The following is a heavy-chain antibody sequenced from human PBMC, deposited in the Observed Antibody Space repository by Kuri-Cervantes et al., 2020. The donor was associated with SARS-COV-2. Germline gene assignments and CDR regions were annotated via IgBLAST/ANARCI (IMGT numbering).Heavy chain of an antibody. CDR2: IIPIFGTA. D-gene: IGHD3-10*01. J-gene: IGHJ5*02. V-gene: IGHV1-69*06. Sequence: SVKVSCKASGYTFTGYYMHWVRQAPGQGLEWMGGIIPIFGTANYAQKFQGRVTITADKSTSTAYMELSSLRSEDTAVYYCARDKEGHGSGSYDWFDPWGQGTLVTVSS. CDR1: GYTFTGYY. CDR3: ARDKEGHGSGSYDWFDP.